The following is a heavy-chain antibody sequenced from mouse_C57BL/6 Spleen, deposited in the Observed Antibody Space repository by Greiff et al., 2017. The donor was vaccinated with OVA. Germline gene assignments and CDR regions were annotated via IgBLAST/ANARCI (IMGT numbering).Heavy chain of an antibody. CDR3: ARCGNWGPYYFDY. Sequence: VKLQESGAELARPGASVKLSCKASGYTFTSYGISWVKQRPGQGLEWIGEIYPRSGNTYYNEKFKGKATLTADKSSSTAYMELRSLTSEDSAVYFCARCGNWGPYYFDYWGQGTTLTVSS. CDR1: GYTFTSYG. CDR2: IYPRSGNT. J-gene: IGHJ2*01. D-gene: IGHD4-1*02. V-gene: IGHV1-81*01.